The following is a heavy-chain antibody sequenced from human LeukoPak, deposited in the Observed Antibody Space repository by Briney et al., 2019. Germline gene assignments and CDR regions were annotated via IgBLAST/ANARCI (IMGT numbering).Heavy chain of an antibody. Sequence: ASVKVSCKASGYTFTGYYMHWVRQAPGQGLEWMGGIIPIFGTANYAQKFQGRVTITADKSTSTAYMELSSLRSEDTAVYYCARDRGYDFWSGSQPNDAFDIWGQGTMVTVSS. CDR3: ARDRGYDFWSGSQPNDAFDI. V-gene: IGHV1-69*06. CDR1: GYTFTGYY. D-gene: IGHD3-3*01. CDR2: IIPIFGTA. J-gene: IGHJ3*02.